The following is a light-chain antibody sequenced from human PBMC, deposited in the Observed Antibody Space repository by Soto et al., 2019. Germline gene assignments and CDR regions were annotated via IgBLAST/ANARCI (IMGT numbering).Light chain of an antibody. CDR2: DAS. J-gene: IGKJ4*01. CDR3: QQYASSPLT. CDR1: QSVSSSY. Sequence: IELTQSPGTLSLSPGERDTLSCRASQSVSSSYLAGYQQKPGQAPRLLIYDASSRATGIPDRFSGSGSGTDFTLTISRLQPEDFAVYYCQQYASSPLTVGGGTKVELK. V-gene: IGKV3-20*01.